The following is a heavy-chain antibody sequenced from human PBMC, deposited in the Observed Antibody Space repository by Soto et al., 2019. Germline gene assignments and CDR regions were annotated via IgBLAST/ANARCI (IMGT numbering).Heavy chain of an antibody. CDR1: GYSFNSYW. V-gene: IGHV5-51*01. D-gene: IGHD6-19*01. CDR3: ARWYSSGWYFHYYALNV. Sequence: GESLKISCNGSGYSFNSYWIGWVRQMPGKGLEWMGIIFPDDSETKYSPSFQGHVTISVDKSINTAYLQWNSLRASDTAKYYCARWYSSGWYFHYYALNVWAQGTTVTVSS. J-gene: IGHJ6*02. CDR2: IFPDDSET.